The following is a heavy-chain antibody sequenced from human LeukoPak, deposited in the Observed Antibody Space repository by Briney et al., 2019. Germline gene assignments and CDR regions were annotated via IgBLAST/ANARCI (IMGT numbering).Heavy chain of an antibody. CDR1: GGSISSYY. V-gene: IGHV4-59*08. Sequence: PSETLSLTCTVSGGSISSYYWSWIRQPPGKRLEWIGYIYYSGSTSYNPSLKSRVTISVDTSKNQFSLKLSSVTAADTAVYYCARLTSGSYVNFDYWGQGTLVTVSS. D-gene: IGHD1-26*01. CDR2: IYYSGST. J-gene: IGHJ4*02. CDR3: ARLTSGSYVNFDY.